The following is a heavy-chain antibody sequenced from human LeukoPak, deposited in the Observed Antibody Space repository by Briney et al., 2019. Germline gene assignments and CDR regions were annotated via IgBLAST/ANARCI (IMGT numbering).Heavy chain of an antibody. CDR2: ISAYNGNT. V-gene: IGHV1-18*01. J-gene: IGHJ5*02. CDR1: GYTFTSYG. Sequence: ASVKVSCKASGYTFTSYGISWVRQAPGQGLEWMGWISAYNGNTNYAQKLQGRVTMTTDTSTSTAYMELRSLRYDDTAVYYCARSPDHYGDYVGWLDPWGQGTLVTVSS. CDR3: ARSPDHYGDYVGWLDP. D-gene: IGHD4-17*01.